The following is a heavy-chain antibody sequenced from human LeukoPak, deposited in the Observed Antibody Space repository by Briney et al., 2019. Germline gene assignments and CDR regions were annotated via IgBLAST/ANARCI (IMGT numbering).Heavy chain of an antibody. D-gene: IGHD3-16*01. Sequence: ASVKVSCTASGYTFTINHIHWVRQAPGQGLEWMGVINPSGDSTTYAQNFQGRVTMARDTSTSTVYMELRSLRSEDTAIYYCAKLATSDTGETYWGQGTLVTVSS. V-gene: IGHV1-46*01. J-gene: IGHJ4*02. CDR2: INPSGDST. CDR3: AKLATSDTGETY. CDR1: GYTFTINH.